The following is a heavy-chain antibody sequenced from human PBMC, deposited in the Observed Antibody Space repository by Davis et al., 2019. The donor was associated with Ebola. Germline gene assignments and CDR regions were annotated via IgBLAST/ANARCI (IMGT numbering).Heavy chain of an antibody. CDR1: GGSFSGYY. CDR2: IYYSGST. CDR3: ARGAVYYYGSGSYQGRAYYYYYGMDV. Sequence: SETLSLTCAVYGGSFSGYYWGWIRQPPGKGLEWIGSIYYSGSTYYNPSLKSRVTISVDTSKNQFSLKLSSVTAADTAVYYCARGAVYYYGSGSYQGRAYYYYYGMDVWGQGTTVTVSS. J-gene: IGHJ6*02. V-gene: IGHV4-34*01. D-gene: IGHD3-10*01.